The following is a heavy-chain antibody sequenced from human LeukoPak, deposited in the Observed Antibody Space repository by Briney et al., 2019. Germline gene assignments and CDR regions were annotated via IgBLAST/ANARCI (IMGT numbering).Heavy chain of an antibody. V-gene: IGHV3-21*01. Sequence: GGSLRLSCAASGFTFNRYIMHWVRQAPGKGLEWVSSISSSHIDLKYADSVKGRFTISRNNARNSLSLQMNSLGVDDTATYYCXRXXXXXTGXLDYWGQGTLVTVSS. CDR2: ISSSHIDL. J-gene: IGHJ4*02. CDR1: GFTFNRYI. D-gene: IGHD3-9*01. CDR3: XRXXXXXTGXLDY.